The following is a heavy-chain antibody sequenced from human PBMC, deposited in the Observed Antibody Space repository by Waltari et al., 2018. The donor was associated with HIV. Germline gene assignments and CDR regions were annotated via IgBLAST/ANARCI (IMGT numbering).Heavy chain of an antibody. V-gene: IGHV4-59*01. D-gene: IGHD2-15*01. Sequence: VQLQESGPGLVKPSETLSPTCTVSGGSISSYYWSWLRQAPGNGLEWFGYIYDSGSTNYNPSLKSRVTISVDSSKNQFSLKLSSVTAADTAVYYCARDKRDGGNHRAYFDYWGQGSLVTVSS. CDR2: IYDSGST. J-gene: IGHJ4*02. CDR1: GGSISSYY. CDR3: ARDKRDGGNHRAYFDY.